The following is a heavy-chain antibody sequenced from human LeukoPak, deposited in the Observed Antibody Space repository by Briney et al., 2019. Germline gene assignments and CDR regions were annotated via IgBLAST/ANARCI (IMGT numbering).Heavy chain of an antibody. D-gene: IGHD2-21*02. CDR3: AKDLNRAYCGGDCYLFDY. CDR1: GFTFSSYA. V-gene: IGHV3-23*01. CDR2: ISGSGGST. Sequence: GGSLRLSCAASGFTFSSYAMSWVRQAPGKGLEWVSAISGSGGSTYYADSVKGRFTISRDNSKNTLYLQMNSLRAEDTAVYYCAKDLNRAYCGGDCYLFDYWGQGTLVTVSS. J-gene: IGHJ4*02.